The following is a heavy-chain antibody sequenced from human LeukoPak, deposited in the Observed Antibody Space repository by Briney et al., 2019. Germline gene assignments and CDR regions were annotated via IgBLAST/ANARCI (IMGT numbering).Heavy chain of an antibody. CDR3: AKTLGYPGPPHYYYYYMDV. V-gene: IGHV3-30*02. D-gene: IGHD1-1*01. CDR1: GFTFSSYG. Sequence: GGSLRLSRAASGFTFSSYGMHWVRQAPGKGLEWVAFIRYDGSNKYYADSVKGRFTISRDNSKNTLYLQMNSLRAEDTAVYYCAKTLGYPGPPHYYYYYMDVWGKGTTVTVSS. CDR2: IRYDGSNK. J-gene: IGHJ6*03.